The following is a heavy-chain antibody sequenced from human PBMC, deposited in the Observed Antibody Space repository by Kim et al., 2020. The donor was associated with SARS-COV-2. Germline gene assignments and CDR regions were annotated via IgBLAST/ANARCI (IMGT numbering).Heavy chain of an antibody. D-gene: IGHD3-10*01. CDR1: GFTFDDYG. V-gene: IGHV3-20*01. CDR3: ARSPGGSGSYYNDY. CDR2: INWNGGST. Sequence: GGSLRLSCAASGFTFDDYGMSWVRQAPGKGLEWVSGINWNGGSTGYADSVKGRFTISRDNAKNSLYLQMNSLRAEDTALYHCARSPGGSGSYYNDYCGQGTLVTVSS. J-gene: IGHJ4*02.